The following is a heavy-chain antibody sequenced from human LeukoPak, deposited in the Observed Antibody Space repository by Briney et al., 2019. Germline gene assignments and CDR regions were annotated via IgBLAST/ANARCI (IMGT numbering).Heavy chain of an antibody. CDR1: GYTFTDYY. V-gene: IGHV1-2*02. J-gene: IGHJ4*02. CDR3: ARDQYTSSWYGSDY. CDR2: INLNTGGI. Sequence: ASVKVSCKASGYTFTDYYMHWVRQAPGQGLEWLGWINLNTGGINYAPKFQDRVTMTRDTSISTAHMELSMLRSHDTAVYYCARDQYTSSWYGSDYWGQGTLVTVSS. D-gene: IGHD6-13*01.